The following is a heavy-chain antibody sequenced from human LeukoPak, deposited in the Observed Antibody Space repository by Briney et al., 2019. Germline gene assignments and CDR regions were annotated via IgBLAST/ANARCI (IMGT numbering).Heavy chain of an antibody. J-gene: IGHJ5*02. D-gene: IGHD2-21*02. CDR3: ARMGCGGGDCYSGLYWFDP. V-gene: IGHV4-30-2*01. Sequence: SETLSLTCAVSGGSISSGGYSWSWLRQPPGKGLEWIGYIYHSGSTYYNPSLKSRVTISVDRSKNQFSLKLSSVTAADTAVYYCARMGCGGGDCYSGLYWFDPWGQGTLVTVSS. CDR2: IYHSGST. CDR1: GGSISSGGYS.